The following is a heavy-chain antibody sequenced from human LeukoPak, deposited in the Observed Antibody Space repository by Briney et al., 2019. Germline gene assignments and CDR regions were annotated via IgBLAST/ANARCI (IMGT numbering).Heavy chain of an antibody. D-gene: IGHD6-13*01. J-gene: IGHJ4*02. CDR1: GYRFTSYW. V-gene: IGHV5-51*01. CDR2: IYPGDSDT. CDR3: ARHRRYGSNWYGVEY. Sequence: GESLKISCKGSGYRFTSYWIGWVRQMPGKGLEWMGIIYPGDSDTRYSPSFQGQVTISADKSISTAYLQWSSLKASDTAMYYCARHRRYGSNWYGVEYWGQGTLVTVSS.